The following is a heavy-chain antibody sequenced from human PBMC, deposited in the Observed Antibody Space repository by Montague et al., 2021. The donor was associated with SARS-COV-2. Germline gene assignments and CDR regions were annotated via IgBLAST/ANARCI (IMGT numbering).Heavy chain of an antibody. V-gene: IGHV4-39*01. CDR1: GGSVSSSPYY. Sequence: SETLSLTCTVSGGSVSSSPYYWGWIRQPPGRGLEWAGSISYSGRTYFSPSLKSRLTISVDSSENQFSLRLSSVTAADTAVYYCASSYYYGSGTYVYNYYMDVGGKGTTVTVSS. CDR3: ASSYYYGSGTYVYNYYMDV. D-gene: IGHD3-10*01. J-gene: IGHJ6*03. CDR2: ISYSGRT.